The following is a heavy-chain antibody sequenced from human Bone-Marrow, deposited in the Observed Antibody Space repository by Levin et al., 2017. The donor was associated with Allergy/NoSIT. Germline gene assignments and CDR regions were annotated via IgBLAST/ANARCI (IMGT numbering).Heavy chain of an antibody. V-gene: IGHV1-69*06. Sequence: ASVKVSCKASGGTFSSYAISWVRQAPGQGLEWMGGIIPIFGTANYAQKFQGRVTITADKSTSTAYMELSSLRSEDTAVYYCARDKWPQRAFDYWGQGTLVTVSS. CDR1: GGTFSSYA. CDR3: ARDKWPQRAFDY. D-gene: IGHD5-12*01. J-gene: IGHJ4*02. CDR2: IIPIFGTA.